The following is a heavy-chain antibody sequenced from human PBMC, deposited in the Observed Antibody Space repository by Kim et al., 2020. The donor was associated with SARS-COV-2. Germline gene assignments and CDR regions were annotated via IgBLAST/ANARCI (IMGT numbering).Heavy chain of an antibody. CDR1: GFTFSSYW. D-gene: IGHD3-10*01. V-gene: IGHV3-7*01. Sequence: GGSLRLSCAASGFTFSSYWMSWVRQTPGKGLEWVANINQDGSETYYVDSVKGRFTSSRDNTKNSLYLQMNSLRPDDTAVYYCTRPRGGSYYPPFDYWGQGPLVTVSS. CDR2: INQDGSET. CDR3: TRPRGGSYYPPFDY. J-gene: IGHJ4*02.